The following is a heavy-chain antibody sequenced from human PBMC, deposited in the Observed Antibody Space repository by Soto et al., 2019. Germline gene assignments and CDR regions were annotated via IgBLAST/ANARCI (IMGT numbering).Heavy chain of an antibody. D-gene: IGHD3-3*01. CDR3: ARVGDMAYKD. Sequence: QVQLVESGGGLVQPGGSLRLSCAASGFTFSDHYMTWIRQAPGKGLEWLSYISSSGTTIYYAESVRGRFTISRDNAKNSLYLQMNSLRVEDSAVYYCARVGDMAYKDWGQGTLVTVSP. V-gene: IGHV3-11*01. J-gene: IGHJ4*02. CDR1: GFTFSDHY. CDR2: ISSSGTTI.